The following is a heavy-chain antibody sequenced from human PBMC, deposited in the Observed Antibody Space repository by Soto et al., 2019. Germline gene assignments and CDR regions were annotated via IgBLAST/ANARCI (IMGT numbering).Heavy chain of an antibody. V-gene: IGHV1-18*01. CDR3: ARYSGYEDYYYGMDV. Sequence: QVQLVQSGAEVKKPGASVKVSCKASGYTFTSYGISWVRQAPGQGLEWMGWISAYNGNTKYAQKLQGRVTMTNDTSTSTAYMELGSLRSDDTAVYYCARYSGYEDYYYGMDVWGQGSTVTVSS. D-gene: IGHD5-12*01. J-gene: IGHJ6*02. CDR2: ISAYNGNT. CDR1: GYTFTSYG.